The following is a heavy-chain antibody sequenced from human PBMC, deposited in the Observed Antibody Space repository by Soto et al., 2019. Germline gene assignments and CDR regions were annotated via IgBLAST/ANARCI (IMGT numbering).Heavy chain of an antibody. CDR3: ASGPPGVAETGDYYYYYSLDV. Sequence: QXQLVQSGPXXKKPGSSVKVXCKASGGTFDSDGXSXXXXAPGQGLXWMGGVIPMFGTSNFAQKFKGRVTITADESTTTAYMELTSLRSEDTAIYFCASGPPGVAETGDYYYYYSLDVWDQGTAVTVSS. V-gene: IGHV1-69*01. CDR2: VIPMFGTS. J-gene: IGHJ6*02. D-gene: IGHD6-19*01. CDR1: GGTFDSDG.